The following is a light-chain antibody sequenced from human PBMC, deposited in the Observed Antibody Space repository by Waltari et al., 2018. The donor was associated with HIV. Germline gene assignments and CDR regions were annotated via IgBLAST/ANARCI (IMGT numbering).Light chain of an antibody. J-gene: IGKJ4*01. CDR3: QQSYTMPLT. CDR2: AAT. CDR1: Y. Sequence: YLNWYQQKPGRAPKLLIYAATNLQRGVASRFSATRSGTDFTLTIDRLQPEDLATYYCQQSYTMPLTFGGGT. V-gene: IGKV1-39*01.